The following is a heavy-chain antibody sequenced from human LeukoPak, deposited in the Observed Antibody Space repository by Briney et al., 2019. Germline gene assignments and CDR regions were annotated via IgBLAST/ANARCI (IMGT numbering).Heavy chain of an antibody. D-gene: IGHD6-13*01. J-gene: IGHJ4*02. V-gene: IGHV4-34*01. CDR3: ARQRKIAAAGTRFDY. Sequence: PSETLSLTCAVYGVSFSGYYWSWIRQPPGKGLEWMGEINHGGSTNYNPSLKSRVTISVDTSKNQFSLKLSSVTAADTAVYYCARQRKIAAAGTRFDYWGQGTLVTVSS. CDR1: GVSFSGYY. CDR2: INHGGST.